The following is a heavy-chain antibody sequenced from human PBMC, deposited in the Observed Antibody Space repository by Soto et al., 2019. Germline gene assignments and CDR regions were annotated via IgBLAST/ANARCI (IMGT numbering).Heavy chain of an antibody. CDR3: ARAWNSAFDY. CDR2: IWYDGSNK. J-gene: IGHJ4*02. D-gene: IGHD1-1*01. Sequence: QVQLVESGGGVVQPGRSLRLSCAASGFTFSSYGMHWVRQAPGKGLEWVAVIWYDGSNKYYADSVKGRFTISRDNSKNTKYLQLNSLRAEETAVYYCARAWNSAFDYWGQGTLVTVSS. CDR1: GFTFSSYG. V-gene: IGHV3-33*01.